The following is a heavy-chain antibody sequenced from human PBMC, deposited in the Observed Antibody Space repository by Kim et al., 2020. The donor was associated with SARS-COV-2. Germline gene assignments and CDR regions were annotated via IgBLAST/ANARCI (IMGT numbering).Heavy chain of an antibody. CDR3: ARNLRELDY. J-gene: IGHJ4*02. Sequence: GNTNYAQRLQGRGTMATDTSTSTAYMELRSLRSDDTAVYYCARNLRELDYWGQGTLVTVSS. CDR2: GNT. V-gene: IGHV1-18*01.